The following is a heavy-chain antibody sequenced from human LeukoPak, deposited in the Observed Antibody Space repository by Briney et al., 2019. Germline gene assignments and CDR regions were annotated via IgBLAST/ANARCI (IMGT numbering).Heavy chain of an antibody. J-gene: IGHJ4*02. V-gene: IGHV1-2*02. CDR2: INPNSGGT. D-gene: IGHD3-9*01. Sequence: GASVKVSCKASGYTFTGYYMHWVRQAPGQGLEWMGWINPNSGGTNYAQKFQGRVTMTRDTSISTAYMELSRLRSDDTAVYYCAREYDILTGGLTFDYWGQGTLVTVSS. CDR3: AREYDILTGGLTFDY. CDR1: GYTFTGYY.